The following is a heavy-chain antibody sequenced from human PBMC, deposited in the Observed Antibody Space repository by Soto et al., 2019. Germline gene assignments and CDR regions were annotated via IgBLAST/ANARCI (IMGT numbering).Heavy chain of an antibody. D-gene: IGHD2-2*01. V-gene: IGHV1-69*01. CDR2: IIPLFDTA. Sequence: QVQLLQSGAEVKKPGSSVKVSCKASGGNFNKQVMSWVRQAPGQGLEWMGGIIPLFDTANYAQKFQGRVTITADESTGTVYMELTSLRSEDTGVYFCARGPLGGLGEPGSSLYYSGMDVWGQGTTVTVSS. J-gene: IGHJ6*02. CDR1: GGNFNKQV. CDR3: ARGPLGGLGEPGSSLYYSGMDV.